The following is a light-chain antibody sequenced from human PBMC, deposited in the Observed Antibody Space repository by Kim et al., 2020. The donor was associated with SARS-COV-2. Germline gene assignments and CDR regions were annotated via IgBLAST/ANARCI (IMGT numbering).Light chain of an antibody. CDR1: SLRNYY. CDR2: GKY. J-gene: IGLJ1*01. Sequence: ALGQTVRITCQGDSLRNYYASWYQQRPGQAPVLVIYGKYNRPSGIPDRFSGSSSVSTASLTITGALAEDEADYYCHSRDTSDNHPVFGTGTKVTVL. V-gene: IGLV3-19*01. CDR3: HSRDTSDNHPV.